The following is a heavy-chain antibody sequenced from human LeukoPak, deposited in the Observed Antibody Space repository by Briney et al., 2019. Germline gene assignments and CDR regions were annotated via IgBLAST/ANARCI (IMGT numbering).Heavy chain of an antibody. J-gene: IGHJ4*02. CDR3: ARETSLMGYASGLGFNY. Sequence: PSETLSLTCTVSGGSVSSWYWSWIRQPPGKGLEWIGYIYDSGNTKYNPSLKSRVTISIDTPKNQFSLKLTPVTAADTATYYCARETSLMGYASGLGFNYWGQGILVTVSS. V-gene: IGHV4-59*02. CDR2: IYDSGNT. CDR1: GGSVSSWY. D-gene: IGHD6-19*01.